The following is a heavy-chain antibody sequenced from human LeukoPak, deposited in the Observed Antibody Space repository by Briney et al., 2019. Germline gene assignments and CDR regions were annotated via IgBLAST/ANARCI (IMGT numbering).Heavy chain of an antibody. V-gene: IGHV1-69*13. D-gene: IGHD3-22*01. J-gene: IGHJ4*02. CDR1: GGTFSSYA. CDR2: IIPIFGTA. Sequence: SVKVSCKASGGTFSSYAISWVRQAPGQGLEWMGGIIPIFGTANYAQKFQGKVTITADESTSTAYMELSSLRSGDTAVYYCARGWDYDSGGRPTAYVYWGQGTLVSVSS. CDR3: ARGWDYDSGGRPTAYVY.